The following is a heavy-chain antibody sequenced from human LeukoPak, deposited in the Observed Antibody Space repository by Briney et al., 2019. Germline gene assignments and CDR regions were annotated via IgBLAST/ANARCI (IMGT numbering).Heavy chain of an antibody. CDR3: AKVRKKVVGAADAFDI. CDR1: GFTFSSYG. J-gene: IGHJ3*02. V-gene: IGHV3-30*18. Sequence: PGGSLRLSCAASGFTFSSYGMHWVRQAPGKGLEWVAVISYDGSNKYYADSVKGRFTISRDNSKNTLYLQMNSLRAEDTAVYYCAKVRKKVVGAADAFDIWGQGTMVTVSS. CDR2: ISYDGSNK. D-gene: IGHD1-26*01.